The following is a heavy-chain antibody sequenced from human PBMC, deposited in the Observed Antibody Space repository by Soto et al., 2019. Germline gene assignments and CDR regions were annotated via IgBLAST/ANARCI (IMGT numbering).Heavy chain of an antibody. CDR1: GGSISIGGYC. CDR3: ARVWFGENYGFDP. CDR2: ICHSGNT. Sequence: QLQLQESGSGPVKPSQTLSLTCTVSGGSISIGGYCWSWIRQPPGKGLEWIGYICHSGNTYYNPSLKSRVTTSLDRSKNQFSLHLSSVTAADTAVYYCARVWFGENYGFDPWGQGTLVTVSS. V-gene: IGHV4-30-2*01. D-gene: IGHD3-10*01. J-gene: IGHJ5*02.